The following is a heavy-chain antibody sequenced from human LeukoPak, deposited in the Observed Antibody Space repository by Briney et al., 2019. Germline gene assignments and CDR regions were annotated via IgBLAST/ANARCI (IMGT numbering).Heavy chain of an antibody. CDR1: GYTFTSYA. Sequence: ASVKVSCKASGYTFTSYAMHWVRQAPGQGLEWMGWITPGGGTNFPQKFQGRVAITWDTSITTAYMDLSRLTSDDTAVYCCARDRYGDGFAHFDYWGQGTLVTVSS. V-gene: IGHV1-2*02. CDR2: ITPGGGT. CDR3: ARDRYGDGFAHFDY. D-gene: IGHD5-24*01. J-gene: IGHJ4*02.